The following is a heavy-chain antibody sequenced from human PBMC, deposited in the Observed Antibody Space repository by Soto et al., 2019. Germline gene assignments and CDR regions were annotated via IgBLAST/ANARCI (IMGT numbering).Heavy chain of an antibody. CDR2: IKSKTDGGKA. D-gene: IGHD2-15*01. CDR1: GFTFSNSG. Sequence: EVQLVESGGGLVKPGGSLRLSCAASGFTFSNSGMNWVRQAPGKGLEWVARIKSKTDGGKADYAAPVKGRFTRSRDDSKNTLYLQMDSLITEDTAVYYCTTQNCSGGSCYSGYYYYGLDVWGQGNTVSVSS. CDR3: TTQNCSGGSCYSGYYYYGLDV. V-gene: IGHV3-15*07. J-gene: IGHJ6*02.